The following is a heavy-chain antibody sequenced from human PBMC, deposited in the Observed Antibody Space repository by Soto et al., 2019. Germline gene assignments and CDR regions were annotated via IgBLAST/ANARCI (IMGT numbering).Heavy chain of an antibody. Sequence: QVQLVQSGAEVKKPGASVKVSYKASGYTFTSYGISWVRQAPGQGLEWMGWISAYNGNTNYAQKLQGRVTMTTDTSTSTAYMELRSLRSDDTAVYYCARVRGIAVAGARLWFDPWGQGTLVTVSS. CDR3: ARVRGIAVAGARLWFDP. D-gene: IGHD6-19*01. CDR2: ISAYNGNT. CDR1: GYTFTSYG. J-gene: IGHJ5*02. V-gene: IGHV1-18*04.